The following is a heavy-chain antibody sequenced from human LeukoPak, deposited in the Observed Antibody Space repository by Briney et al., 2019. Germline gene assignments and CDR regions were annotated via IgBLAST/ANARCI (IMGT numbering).Heavy chain of an antibody. CDR3: ARARVDGYNGESDY. D-gene: IGHD5-24*01. V-gene: IGHV3-23*01. J-gene: IGHJ4*02. Sequence: GGSLRLSCAASGFTFNSYAMNWVRQAPGKGLEWVSFISGSGYSTYYADSVKGRFTISRDNSKNTLYLQMNSLRAKDTAVYYCARARVDGYNGESDYWGQGTLVTVSS. CDR2: ISGSGYST. CDR1: GFTFNSYA.